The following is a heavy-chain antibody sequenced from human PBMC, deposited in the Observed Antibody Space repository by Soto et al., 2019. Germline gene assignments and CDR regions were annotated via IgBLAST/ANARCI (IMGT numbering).Heavy chain of an antibody. J-gene: IGHJ4*02. Sequence: QVQLQQWGAGLLKPSETLALNCGVYDESLTGYYWSWIRQPPGKALEWIGEINHSGSINYIPSLKSRLTISVDTSNNQFSLRLRSVTAADAAVYYCARRRVAARSYYFDYWGQGNLVTVSS. V-gene: IGHV4-34*01. D-gene: IGHD6-6*01. CDR1: DESLTGYY. CDR2: INHSGSI. CDR3: ARRRVAARSYYFDY.